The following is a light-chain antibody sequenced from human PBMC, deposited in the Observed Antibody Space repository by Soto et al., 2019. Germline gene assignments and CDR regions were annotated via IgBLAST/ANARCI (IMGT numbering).Light chain of an antibody. CDR2: DAS. CDR3: QQFSSYPLT. V-gene: IGKV3-20*01. Sequence: EIVLTQSPDTLSLSPGERATLSCRASQTVRNNYLAWYQQKPGQAPKLLIYDASSRATGIPDRFSGGGSGTDFILTISRLEPEDFAVYYCQQFSSYPLTFGGGTKVDI. CDR1: QTVRNNY. J-gene: IGKJ4*01.